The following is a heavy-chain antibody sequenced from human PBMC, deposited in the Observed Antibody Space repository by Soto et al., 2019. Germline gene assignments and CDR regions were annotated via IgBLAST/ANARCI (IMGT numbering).Heavy chain of an antibody. J-gene: IGHJ3*02. Sequence: PGESLKISCKGSVYSFTSYWIGWVRQMPGKGLEWMGIIYPGDSDTRYSPSLQGQVTISADKSISAVYLQWSSLKASDTAMYYCARTAFDALDIWGQGTMVTVSS. CDR3: ARTAFDALDI. CDR1: VYSFTSYW. V-gene: IGHV5-51*01. CDR2: IYPGDSDT. D-gene: IGHD2-21*02.